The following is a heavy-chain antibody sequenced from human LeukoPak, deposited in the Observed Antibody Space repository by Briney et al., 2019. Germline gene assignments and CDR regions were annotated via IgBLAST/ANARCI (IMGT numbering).Heavy chain of an antibody. Sequence: PGRSLRLSCAASGSTFDDYAMHWVRQAPGKGLEWVSGISWNSGRIGYADSVKGRFTISRDNAKNSLYLQMNSLRAEDTALYYCAKDVHGDGYYFDYWGQGTLVTVSS. CDR3: AKDVHGDGYYFDY. V-gene: IGHV3-9*01. J-gene: IGHJ4*02. D-gene: IGHD4-17*01. CDR1: GSTFDDYA. CDR2: ISWNSGRI.